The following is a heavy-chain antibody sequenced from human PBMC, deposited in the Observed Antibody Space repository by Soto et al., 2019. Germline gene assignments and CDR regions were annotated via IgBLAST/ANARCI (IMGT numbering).Heavy chain of an antibody. CDR2: VYLGGAT. D-gene: IGHD6-6*01. CDR1: GGSITEFPNS. J-gene: IGHJ3*01. CDR3: ASGSSSYNGAFHV. Sequence: HLQLRESGPGLVKPSETLSLTCNVSGGSITEFPNSWVWVRQPPGKGLEWIATVYLGGATYYNPSLKSRITTSVEASTNQFSLRLASVTAADTAVFFCASGSSSYNGAFHVWGQGTLVTVSS. V-gene: IGHV4-39*01.